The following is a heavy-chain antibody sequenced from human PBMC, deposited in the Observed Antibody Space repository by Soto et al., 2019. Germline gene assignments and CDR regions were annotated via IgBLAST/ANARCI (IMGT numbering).Heavy chain of an antibody. CDR1: GGSFSGYY. CDR2: INHSGST. V-gene: IGHV4-34*01. D-gene: IGHD2-8*01. Sequence: SETLSLTCAVYGGSFSGYYWSWIRQPPGKGLEWIGEINHSGSTNYNPSLKSRVTISVDTSKNQFSLELSSVTAADTAVYYCARRHCTNGVCPFYYYYGMDVWGQGTTVTVSS. CDR3: ARRHCTNGVCPFYYYYGMDV. J-gene: IGHJ6*02.